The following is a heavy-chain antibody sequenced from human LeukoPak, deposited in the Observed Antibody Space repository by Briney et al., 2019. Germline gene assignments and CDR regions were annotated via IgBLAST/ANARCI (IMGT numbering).Heavy chain of an antibody. CDR3: ARGRGTIFSRVSWFDP. D-gene: IGHD3-9*01. CDR2: IYYSGST. J-gene: IGHJ5*02. CDR1: GGSISSGGYY. V-gene: IGHV4-31*03. Sequence: PSQTLSLTCTVSGGSISSGGYYWSWIRQHPGKGLEWIGYIYYSGSTYYNPSLKSRVTISVDTSKNQFSLKLSSVTAADTAVYYCARGRGTIFSRVSWFDPWGQGTLVTVSS.